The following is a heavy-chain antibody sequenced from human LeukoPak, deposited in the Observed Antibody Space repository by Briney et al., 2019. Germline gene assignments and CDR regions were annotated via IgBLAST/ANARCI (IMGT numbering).Heavy chain of an antibody. Sequence: GGSLRLSCAASGFSFNGNSWHWVRQTPGKRPQWISIIYSDGKPLYADSVRGRFTFSRDNSKNTLYLQMYSLRAEDTAVYFCAGGDYPLTYWGQGSLVTVSS. CDR2: IYSDGKP. D-gene: IGHD4-17*01. V-gene: IGHV3-66*01. J-gene: IGHJ4*02. CDR3: AGGDYPLTY. CDR1: GFSFNGNS.